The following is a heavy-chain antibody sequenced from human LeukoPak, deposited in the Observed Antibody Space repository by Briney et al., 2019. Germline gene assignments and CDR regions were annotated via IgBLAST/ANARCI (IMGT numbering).Heavy chain of an antibody. CDR3: GGVRGVPM. D-gene: IGHD3-10*01. J-gene: IGHJ4*02. V-gene: IGHV4-34*01. CDR2: INHSGST. Sequence: SETLSLTCAVYGGSFSGYYWSWFRQPPGKGLEWIGEINHSGSTNYNPSLKSRVTISVDTSKNQFSLKLSSVTAADTAVYYCGGVRGVPMWGQGTLVTVSS. CDR1: GGSFSGYY.